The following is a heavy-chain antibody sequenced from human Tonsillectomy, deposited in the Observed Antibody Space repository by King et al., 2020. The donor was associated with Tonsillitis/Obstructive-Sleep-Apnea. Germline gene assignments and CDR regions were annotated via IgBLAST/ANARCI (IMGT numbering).Heavy chain of an antibody. J-gene: IGHJ4*02. Sequence: VQLVESGGGLIQPGGSLRLSCTASGFTVSSNYMSWVRQAPGKGLEWVSLIYSGGRTYHADSVKGRFTISRDNSKNTLYLQMNSLRAEDTAVYYCARDRCSSTSCYGALDSWGQGILVTVSS. CDR1: GFTVSSNY. V-gene: IGHV3-53*01. D-gene: IGHD2-2*01. CDR2: IYSGGRT. CDR3: ARDRCSSTSCYGALDS.